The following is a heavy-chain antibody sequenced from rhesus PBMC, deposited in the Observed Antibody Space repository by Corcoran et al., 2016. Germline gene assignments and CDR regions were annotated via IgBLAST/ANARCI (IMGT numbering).Heavy chain of an antibody. Sequence: QVQLQESGPGLVKPSETLSLTFAASGASISSYWWSWIRQPPGKGLEWIGEINGNSGSTYYNPSLKSRVTISKDASKNQFSLKLSSVTAADTAVYYCAMGIAAAGIVTFDFWGQGLRVTVSS. CDR1: GASISSYW. J-gene: IGHJ3*01. D-gene: IGHD6-25*01. V-gene: IGHV4-80*01. CDR2: INGNSGST. CDR3: AMGIAAAGIVTFDF.